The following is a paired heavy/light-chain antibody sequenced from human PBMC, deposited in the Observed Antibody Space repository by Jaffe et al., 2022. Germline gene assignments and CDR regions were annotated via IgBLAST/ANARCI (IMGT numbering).Light chain of an antibody. J-gene: IGLJ2*01. Sequence: QSVLTQPPSASGTPGQRVTISCSGSSSNIGQNYVYWYQQLPGTAPKLLIYRNNQRPSGVPDRFSGSKSGTSASLAISGLRSEDEADYYCAAWDDSLSGPVFGGGTKLTVL. CDR2: RNN. CDR3: AAWDDSLSGPV. V-gene: IGLV1-47*01. CDR1: SSNIGQNY.
Heavy chain of an antibody. V-gene: IGHV2-5*02. J-gene: IGHJ5*01. D-gene: IGHD3-10*01. Sequence: QITLKESGPTLVKPTQTLTLTCTFSGFSLSTSGVGVGWIRQPPGKALEWLALIYWDDDKRYSPSLKSRLTITKDTSKNEVVLTMTIMDPVDTATYYCAHFLTELYYASGSYPNWFDSWGQGTLVTVSS. CDR3: AHFLTELYYASGSYPNWFDS. CDR2: IYWDDDK. CDR1: GFSLSTSGVG.